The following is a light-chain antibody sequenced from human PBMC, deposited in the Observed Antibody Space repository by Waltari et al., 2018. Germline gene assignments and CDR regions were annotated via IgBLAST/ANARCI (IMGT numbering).Light chain of an antibody. CDR1: QSVLYSSNNKNY. CDR2: WAS. V-gene: IGKV4-1*01. CDR3: QQYYSTPPA. J-gene: IGKJ4*01. Sequence: DIVMTQSPDSLAVSLGERATINCKSSQSVLYSSNNKNYLAWYQQKPGQPPKLLISWASTRESGVPDRFSGSGSGTDFTLPISSLQAEDVAVYYCQQYYSTPPAFGGGTKVGIK.